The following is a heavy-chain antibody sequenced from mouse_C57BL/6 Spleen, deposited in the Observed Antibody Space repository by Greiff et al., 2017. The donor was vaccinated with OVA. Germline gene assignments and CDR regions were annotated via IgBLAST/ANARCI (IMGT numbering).Heavy chain of an antibody. CDR1: GFNIKDDY. J-gene: IGHJ1*03. D-gene: IGHD1-1*01. Sequence: VQLKESGAELVRPGASVKLSCTASGFNIKDDYMHWVKQRPEQGLEWIGWIDPENGDTEYASKFQGKATITADTSSNTAYLQLSSLTSEDTAVYYCTTFLRYHWYFDVWGTGTTVTVSS. CDR2: IDPENGDT. CDR3: TTFLRYHWYFDV. V-gene: IGHV14-4*01.